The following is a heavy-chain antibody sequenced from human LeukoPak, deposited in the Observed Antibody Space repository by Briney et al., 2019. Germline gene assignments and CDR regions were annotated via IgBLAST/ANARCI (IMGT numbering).Heavy chain of an antibody. CDR2: ISYDGSNK. CDR3: ARAVVVVAATLNY. Sequence: GGSLRLSCAASGFTFSGYAMHWVRQAPGKGLEWVAVISYDGSNKYYADSVKGRFTISRDNSKNTLYLQMNSLRAEDTAVYYCARAVVVVAATLNYWGQGTLVTVSS. CDR1: GFTFSGYA. J-gene: IGHJ4*02. V-gene: IGHV3-30*04. D-gene: IGHD2-15*01.